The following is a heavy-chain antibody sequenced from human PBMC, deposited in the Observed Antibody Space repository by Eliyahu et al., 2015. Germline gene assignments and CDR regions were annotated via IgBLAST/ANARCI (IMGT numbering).Heavy chain of an antibody. D-gene: IGHD3-9*01. V-gene: IGHV3-30*01. CDR1: GFTVSNSV. Sequence: QVQVVESGGGVVQPGRSLRXXCAAXGFTVSNSVMHWVRQXPGKGLEWVAAISFDGSDKYYADSVKGRFTISRDISKNTLYLQMNSLRAEDTAVYYCARGGYFDWLFDYWGQGTLVTVSS. CDR2: ISFDGSDK. CDR3: ARGGYFDWLFDY. J-gene: IGHJ4*02.